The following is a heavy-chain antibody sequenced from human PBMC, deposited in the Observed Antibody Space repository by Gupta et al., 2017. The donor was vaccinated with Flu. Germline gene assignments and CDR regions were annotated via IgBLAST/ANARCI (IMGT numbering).Heavy chain of an antibody. CDR3: ARMAQQWLAPYYFDY. J-gene: IGHJ4*02. V-gene: IGHV4-39*01. D-gene: IGHD6-19*01. Sequence: QPPGKGLEWIGSIFYSGTTYYNPSLKSRVTISVDTSKNEFSLKLTSVIAADTAVYYCARMAQQWLAPYYFDYWGQGVLVTVSS. CDR2: IFYSGTT.